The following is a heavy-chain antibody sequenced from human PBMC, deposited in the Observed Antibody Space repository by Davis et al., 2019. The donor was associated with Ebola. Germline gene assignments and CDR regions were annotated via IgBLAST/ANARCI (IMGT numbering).Heavy chain of an antibody. V-gene: IGHV3-49*04. CDR2: IKAQVYGGTA. CDR3: IRSGGWHSDDGFDH. CDR1: GFTFGNYG. D-gene: IGHD2-15*01. Sequence: GGSLRLSCASSGFTFGNYGMSWVRQAPGMGLEWVGFIKAQVYGGTADYAASVKSRFIISRDDSKSTAYLQMTSLKSEDSGIYYCIRSGGWHSDDGFDHWGQGTLVTVSS. J-gene: IGHJ4*02.